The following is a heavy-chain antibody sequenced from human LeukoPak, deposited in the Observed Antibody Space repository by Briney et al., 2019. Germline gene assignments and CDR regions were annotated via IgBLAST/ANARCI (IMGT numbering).Heavy chain of an antibody. J-gene: IGHJ4*02. V-gene: IGHV1-18*01. CDR3: ARDRWFGELLSIRTNDY. CDR1: GYTFTGYG. CDR2: ISAYNGNT. Sequence: ASVKVSCKASGYTFTGYGISWVRQAPGQGLEWMGWISAYNGNTNYAQKLQGRVTMTTDTSTSTAYMELRSLRSDDTAVYYCARDRWFGELLSIRTNDYWGQGTLVTVSS. D-gene: IGHD3-10*01.